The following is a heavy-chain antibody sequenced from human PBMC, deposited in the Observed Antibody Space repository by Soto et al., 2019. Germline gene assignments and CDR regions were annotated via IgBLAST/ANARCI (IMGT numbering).Heavy chain of an antibody. CDR3: ARNFYDTGNYYASIDY. Sequence: SGPTLVNPTQTLTLTCTFSGFSFSTSGMCVSWIRQPPGKALEWLALIDWDDDKFYLPSLKTRLTISRGTSKNQVVLTMTNMDPLDTATYYCARNFYDTGNYYASIDYWGPGTLVPVSS. CDR1: GFSFSTSGMC. V-gene: IGHV2-70*01. CDR2: IDWDDDK. J-gene: IGHJ4*02. D-gene: IGHD3-10*01.